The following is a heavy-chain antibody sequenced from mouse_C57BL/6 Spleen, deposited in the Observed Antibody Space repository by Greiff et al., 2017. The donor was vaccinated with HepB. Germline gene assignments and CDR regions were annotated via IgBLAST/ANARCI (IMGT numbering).Heavy chain of an antibody. CDR2: IYPGSGST. D-gene: IGHD2-5*01. CDR1: GYTFTSYW. CDR3: ARYYSNYEDYFDY. V-gene: IGHV1-55*01. J-gene: IGHJ2*01. Sequence: QVQLQQPGAELVKPGASVKMSCKASGYTFTSYWITWVKQRPGQGLEWIGDIYPGSGSTNYNEKFKSKATLTVDTSSCTAYMQLSSLTSEDSAVYYCARYYSNYEDYFDYWGQGTTLTVSS.